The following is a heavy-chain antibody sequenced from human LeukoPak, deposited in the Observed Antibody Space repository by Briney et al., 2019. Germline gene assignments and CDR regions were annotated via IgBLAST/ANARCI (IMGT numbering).Heavy chain of an antibody. CDR1: GFTFSSYT. Sequence: GGSLRLSCAASGFTFSSYTMSWVRQAPGKGLEWVSTITTSDGNTYYADSVKGRFTVSRGNSKDTLYLQMNSLRAEDTAVYYCAKDGGLWVSAHWGDSWGRGTLVTVSS. D-gene: IGHD7-27*01. CDR2: ITTSDGNT. J-gene: IGHJ4*02. CDR3: AKDGGLWVSAHWGDS. V-gene: IGHV3-23*01.